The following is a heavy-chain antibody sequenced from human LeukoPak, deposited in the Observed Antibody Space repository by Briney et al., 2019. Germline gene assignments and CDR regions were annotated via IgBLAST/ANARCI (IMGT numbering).Heavy chain of an antibody. V-gene: IGHV3-23*01. CDR2: IGLSDDST. CDR3: ARDPNWGSGY. CDR1: GFTFSTYG. D-gene: IGHD7-27*01. J-gene: IGHJ4*02. Sequence: GGSLRLSCAASGFTFSTYGMIWVRQAPGKGLECVSTIGLSDDSTNYADSVKGRFTVSRDNSKNTLYLLMNSLGAEDAARYYCARDPNWGSGYWGQGTLVTVSS.